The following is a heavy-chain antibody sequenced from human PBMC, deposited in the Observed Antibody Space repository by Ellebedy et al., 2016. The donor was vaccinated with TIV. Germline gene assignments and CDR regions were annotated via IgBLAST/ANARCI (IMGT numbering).Heavy chain of an antibody. CDR2: VSFDVTKK. CDR3: ARDLTLYASGAGLSDS. D-gene: IGHD2-8*01. CDR1: GYSFSTYA. Sequence: PGGSLRLSCAASGYSFSTYAMHWVRQSPCKGLEWVAIVSFDVTKKFYTDSVKGRFTISRDNSKNTLFLDMNSLGVEDTAVYYCARDLTLYASGAGLSDSWGQGTLVTVSS. V-gene: IGHV3-30-3*01. J-gene: IGHJ4*02.